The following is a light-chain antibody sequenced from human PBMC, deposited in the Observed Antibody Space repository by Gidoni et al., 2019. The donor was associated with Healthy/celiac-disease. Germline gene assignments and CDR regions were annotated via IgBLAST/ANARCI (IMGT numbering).Light chain of an antibody. V-gene: IGLV2-14*01. J-gene: IGLJ3*02. CDR2: DVS. CDR3: SSYTSSSTLEV. CDR1: SSDVGGYNY. Sequence: QSALTQPASVSGSPGQSITISCTGTSSDVGGYNYVSWYQQHPGKAPKLMIYDVSKRASGVSNRFSGSKSGNTASLTISGLQAEDAADYYCSSYTSSSTLEVFGGGTKLTVL.